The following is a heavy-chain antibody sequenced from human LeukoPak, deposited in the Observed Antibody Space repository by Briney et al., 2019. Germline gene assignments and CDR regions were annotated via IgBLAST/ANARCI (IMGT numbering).Heavy chain of an antibody. V-gene: IGHV3-74*01. D-gene: IGHD3-10*01. CDR2: ISSDGDTT. J-gene: IGHJ4*02. CDR1: GFTFSDYY. CDR3: ARDRGPRTGFMVREAYDY. Sequence: TGGSLRLSCATSGFTFSDYYMSWIRQAPGKGLVWVSRISSDGDTTNYADSVKGRFTISRDNAKNTLYLQMNSLRVEDTAVYYCARDRGPRTGFMVREAYDYWGQGTLVTVSS.